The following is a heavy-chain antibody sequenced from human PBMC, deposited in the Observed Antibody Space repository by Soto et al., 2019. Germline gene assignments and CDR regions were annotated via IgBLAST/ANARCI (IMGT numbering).Heavy chain of an antibody. Sequence: GGSLRLSCAAAGITRSTYGMHWVRQAPGKGLEWVAGISYDGNIKDYADSVKGRFTISRDNSKNTLYVQMNSLRAEDTAVYYCAGGESGHYYFDFCGHGTLVLFSS. D-gene: IGHD2-21*01. V-gene: IGHV3-30*03. J-gene: IGHJ4*01. CDR2: ISYDGNIK. CDR1: GITRSTYG. CDR3: AGGESGHYYFDF.